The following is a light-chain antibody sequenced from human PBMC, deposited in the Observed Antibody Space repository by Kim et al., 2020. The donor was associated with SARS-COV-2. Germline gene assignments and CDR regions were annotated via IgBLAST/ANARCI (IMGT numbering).Light chain of an antibody. V-gene: IGLV2-11*01. CDR3: CSYVGNYIYG. J-gene: IGLJ1*01. Sequence: QSALTQPRSVSGSPGQPVTISCTGTSSDIGTYNYVSWYQQHPGKAPKLIIYRVDKRPSGVPDRFSGSKSGNTASLTISGLQAEDEADYYCCSYVGNYIYGFGVGTKVTVL. CDR2: RVD. CDR1: SSDIGTYNY.